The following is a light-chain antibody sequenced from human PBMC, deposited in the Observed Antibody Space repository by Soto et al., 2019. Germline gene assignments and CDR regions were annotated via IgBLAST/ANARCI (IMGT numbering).Light chain of an antibody. Sequence: DIQMTQSPSTLSASVGDRVTITCRAGRNITKWLAWYQQKPGKAPRVLIYEASNLESGVPSRFGGSGSGTEFTLTISSLQPDDFATYYCQEYSSYFGGGTRVEIK. J-gene: IGKJ4*01. CDR2: EAS. V-gene: IGKV1-5*01. CDR3: QEYSSY. CDR1: RNITKW.